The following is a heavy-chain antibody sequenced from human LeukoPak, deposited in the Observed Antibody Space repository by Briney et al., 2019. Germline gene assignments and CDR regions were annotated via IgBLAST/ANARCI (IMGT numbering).Heavy chain of an antibody. V-gene: IGHV3-9*03. CDR3: AKGSWNSGCDCSITD. CDR2: ISWNSGSI. Sequence: GRSLRLSCAASRFTFDDYAMHWVRQAPGKGLEWVSGISWNSGSIGYADSVKGRFTISRDNAKNSLYLQMNSLRAEDMALYYCAKGSWNSGCDCSITDWGQGTLVTVSS. D-gene: IGHD2-21*01. CDR1: RFTFDDYA. J-gene: IGHJ4*02.